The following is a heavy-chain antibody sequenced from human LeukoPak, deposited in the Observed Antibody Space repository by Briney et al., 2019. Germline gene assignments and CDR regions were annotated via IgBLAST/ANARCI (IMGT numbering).Heavy chain of an antibody. CDR3: ARDAAGEDY. CDR2: ISGSGGST. D-gene: IGHD6-13*01. CDR1: GFIFSSYA. J-gene: IGHJ4*02. V-gene: IGHV3-23*01. Sequence: GGSLGLSCAASGFIFSSYAMSWVRQAPGKGLEWVSGISGSGGSTNYADSVKGRFSISRDNSKNTLHLQMNSLRAEDTAVYYCARDAAGEDYWGQGTLVTVSS.